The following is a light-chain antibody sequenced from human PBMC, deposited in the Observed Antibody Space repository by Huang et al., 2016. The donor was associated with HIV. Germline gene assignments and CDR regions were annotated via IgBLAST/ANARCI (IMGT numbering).Light chain of an antibody. V-gene: IGKV1-12*01. J-gene: IGKJ4*01. CDR1: QDIGSY. Sequence: DIQMTQSPSSVSASVGDRVTITCRASQDIGSYLAWYQQKPGKAPKVLIYAASSLESGVPIRFTGSGFGTHFALTIDSLQPEDFATYYCQQGNSFPLTFGGGTKVEIK. CDR3: QQGNSFPLT. CDR2: AAS.